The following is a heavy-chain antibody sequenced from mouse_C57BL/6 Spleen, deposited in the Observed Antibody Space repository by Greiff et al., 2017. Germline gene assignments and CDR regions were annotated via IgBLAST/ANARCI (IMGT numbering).Heavy chain of an antibody. CDR3: ARSGTTVVESAMDY. J-gene: IGHJ4*01. D-gene: IGHD1-1*01. CDR2: IDPSDSYT. V-gene: IGHV1-69*01. Sequence: VQLQQSGAELVMPGASVKLSCKASGYTFTSYWMHWVKQRPGQGLEWIGEIDPSDSYTNYNQKFKGKSTLTVDKSSSTAYMQLSSLTSEDSAVYYCARSGTTVVESAMDYWGQGTSVTVSS. CDR1: GYTFTSYW.